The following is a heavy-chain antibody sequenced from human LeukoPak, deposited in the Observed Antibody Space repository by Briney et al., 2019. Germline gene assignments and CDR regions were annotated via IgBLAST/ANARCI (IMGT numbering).Heavy chain of an antibody. CDR2: SYYSGST. CDR1: GGSISSSSYY. D-gene: IGHD3-16*02. Sequence: PSETLSLTCTVSGGSISSSSYYWGWIRQPPGKGREWIGSSYYSGSTYYNPSLKSRATISVDTSKDQFSLKLRSVTAADTAVYYCARTKGSSSYTGTYNWFDPWGQGTLVTVSS. V-gene: IGHV4-39*01. J-gene: IGHJ5*02. CDR3: ARTKGSSSYTGTYNWFDP.